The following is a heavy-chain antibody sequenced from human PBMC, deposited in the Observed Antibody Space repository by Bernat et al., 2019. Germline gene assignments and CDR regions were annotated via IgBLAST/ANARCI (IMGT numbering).Heavy chain of an antibody. D-gene: IGHD2-21*01. J-gene: IGHJ1*01. CDR3: ARDWVKGQYFQH. V-gene: IGHV4-31*03. CDR2: IYYSGST. Sequence: QVQLQESGPGLVKPSQTLSLTCTVSGGSISSGGYYWSWIRQHPGKGLEWIGYIYYSGSTYYNPSLKSRVTISVDTSKNPFSLKLSSVTAADTAVYYCARDWVKGQYFQHWGQGTLVTVSS. CDR1: GGSISSGGYY.